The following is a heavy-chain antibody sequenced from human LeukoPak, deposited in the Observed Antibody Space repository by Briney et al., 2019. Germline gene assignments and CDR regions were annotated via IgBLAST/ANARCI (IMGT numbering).Heavy chain of an antibody. Sequence: PGGSLRLSCAASGFTFSSYSMTWVRQAPGKGLEWVSSISSSSSYIYYADSVKGRFTISRDNAKNSLYLQMNSLRAEDTAVYYCARDGRRSGYYSSPFDYWGQGTLVTVSS. CDR3: ARDGRRSGYYSSPFDY. J-gene: IGHJ4*02. CDR2: ISSSSSYI. D-gene: IGHD3-22*01. CDR1: GFTFSSYS. V-gene: IGHV3-21*01.